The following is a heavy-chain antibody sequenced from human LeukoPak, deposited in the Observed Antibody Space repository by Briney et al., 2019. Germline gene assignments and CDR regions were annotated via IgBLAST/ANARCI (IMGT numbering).Heavy chain of an antibody. V-gene: IGHV5-51*01. CDR2: IYPGDSDT. D-gene: IGHD2-2*01. CDR1: GYSFTSYW. CDR3: AVSSTLYCSSTSCHDYYYYGMDV. Sequence: GGSLKISCKGSGYSFTSYWIGWVRQMPGKGLEWMGIIYPGDSDTRYSPSFQGQVTISADKSISTAYLQWSSLKASDTAMYYCAVSSTLYCSSTSCHDYYYYGMDVWGQGTTVTVSS. J-gene: IGHJ6*02.